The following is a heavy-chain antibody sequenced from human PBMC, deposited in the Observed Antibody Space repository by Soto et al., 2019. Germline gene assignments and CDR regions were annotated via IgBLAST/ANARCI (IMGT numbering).Heavy chain of an antibody. Sequence: PSETLSLTCTVSGGSISSYYWSWIRQPPGKGLEWIGYIYYSGSTNYNPSLKSRVTISVDTSKNQFSLKLSSVTAADTAVYYCARLTTVTTGEDYYYYGMDVWGQGNTVPVSS. CDR2: IYYSGST. J-gene: IGHJ6*01. CDR3: ARLTTVTTGEDYYYYGMDV. V-gene: IGHV4-59*01. D-gene: IGHD4-17*01. CDR1: GGSISSYY.